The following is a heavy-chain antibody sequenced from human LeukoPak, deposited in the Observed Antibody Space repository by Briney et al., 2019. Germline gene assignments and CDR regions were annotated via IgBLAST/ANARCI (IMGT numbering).Heavy chain of an antibody. J-gene: IGHJ4*02. V-gene: IGHV3-30*18. Sequence: GRSLRLSCAASGFTFSSYGMHWVRQAPGKGLEWVAVISYDGSNKYYADSVKGRFTISRDNSKNTLYLQTNSLRAEDTAVYYCAKALTRDYYGSGDDYWGQGTLVTVSS. CDR1: GFTFSSYG. D-gene: IGHD3-10*01. CDR3: AKALTRDYYGSGDDY. CDR2: ISYDGSNK.